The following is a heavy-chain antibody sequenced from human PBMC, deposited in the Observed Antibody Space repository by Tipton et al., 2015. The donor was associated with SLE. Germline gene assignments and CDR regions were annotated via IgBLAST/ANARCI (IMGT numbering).Heavy chain of an antibody. CDR1: GFTFRTYD. Sequence: LSLTCAASGFTFRTYDMNWVRQAPGKGLKWISYISTSGSTIYYADSVKGRFTISRDNAKNSLYLQMTSLRVEDTAVYYCAGGSSSWSDFDYWGQGTLVTVSS. V-gene: IGHV3-48*03. J-gene: IGHJ4*02. CDR2: ISTSGSTI. D-gene: IGHD6-13*01. CDR3: AGGSSSWSDFDY.